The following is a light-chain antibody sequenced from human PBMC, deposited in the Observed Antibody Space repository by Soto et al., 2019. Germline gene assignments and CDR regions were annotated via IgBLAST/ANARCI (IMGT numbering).Light chain of an antibody. Sequence: QSVLTQPASVSGSPGQSITISCTGTSSDVGYYNYVSWYQQQPGKAPKLMIYEVSNRPSGVSNRFSGSKSGNTASLTISGLRPEDEGDYYCSSYTGSSTLYVVFGGGTKVTVL. CDR3: SSYTGSSTLYVV. CDR2: EVS. CDR1: SSDVGYYNY. V-gene: IGLV2-14*01. J-gene: IGLJ2*01.